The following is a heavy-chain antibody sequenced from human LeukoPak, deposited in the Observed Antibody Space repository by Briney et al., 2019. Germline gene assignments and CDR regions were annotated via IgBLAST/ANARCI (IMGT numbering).Heavy chain of an antibody. J-gene: IGHJ4*02. D-gene: IGHD6-19*01. CDR1: GFTFRSYA. Sequence: GGSLRFSCAASGFTFRSYAIYWVRQAPGKGLEWVSGISGSGGDTYFADSVKGRFTISRDHSKNTVFLQMDSLRAEDTAAYYCAKTTAGYSSGRYPGWPADYWGQGTLVTVSS. V-gene: IGHV3-23*01. CDR3: AKTTAGYSSGRYPGWPADY. CDR2: ISGSGGDT.